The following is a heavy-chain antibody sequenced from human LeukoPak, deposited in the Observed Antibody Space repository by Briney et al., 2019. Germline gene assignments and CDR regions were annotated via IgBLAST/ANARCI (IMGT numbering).Heavy chain of an antibody. Sequence: WGSLRLSCAASGFTFSSYAMSWVRQAPGKGLEWVSAISGSGGSTYYADSVKGRFTISRDNSKNTLYLQMNSLRAEDTAVYYCAKDYYYDSSGYYHDAFDIWGQGTMVTVSS. CDR3: AKDYYYDSSGYYHDAFDI. J-gene: IGHJ3*02. V-gene: IGHV3-23*01. CDR2: ISGSGGST. CDR1: GFTFSSYA. D-gene: IGHD3-22*01.